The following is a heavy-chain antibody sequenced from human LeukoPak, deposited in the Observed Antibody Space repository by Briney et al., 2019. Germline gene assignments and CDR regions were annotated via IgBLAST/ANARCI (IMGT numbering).Heavy chain of an antibody. CDR2: ISSSSSYI. V-gene: IGHV3-21*01. J-gene: IGHJ4*02. Sequence: PGGSLRLSCAASGFTFSSYWMSWVRQAPGKGLEWVSSISSSSSYIYYADSVKGRFTISRDNAKNSLYLQMNSLRAEDTAVYYCARLAGATMDYWGQGTLVTVSS. CDR3: ARLAGATMDY. D-gene: IGHD1-26*01. CDR1: GFTFSSYW.